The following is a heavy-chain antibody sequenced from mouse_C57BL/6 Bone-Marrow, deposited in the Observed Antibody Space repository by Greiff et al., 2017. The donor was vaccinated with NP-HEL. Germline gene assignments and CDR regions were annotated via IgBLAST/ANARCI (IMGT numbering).Heavy chain of an antibody. CDR2: IDPETGGT. J-gene: IGHJ3*01. CDR3: TSLYGSRWSWFAY. Sequence: VQLQESGAELVRPGASVTLSCKASGYTFTDYEMHWVKQTPVHGLEWIGAIDPETGGTAYNQKFKGKAILTADKSSSTAYMELRSLTSEDSAVYYCTSLYGSRWSWFAYWGQGTLVTVSA. D-gene: IGHD1-1*01. CDR1: GYTFTDYE. V-gene: IGHV1-15*01.